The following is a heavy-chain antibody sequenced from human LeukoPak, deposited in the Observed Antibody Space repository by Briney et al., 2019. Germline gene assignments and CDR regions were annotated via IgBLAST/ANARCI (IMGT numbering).Heavy chain of an antibody. CDR2: SSSNGGST. J-gene: IGHJ4*02. CDR3: ARLGQLDY. Sequence: PGGSLRLSCSASGFTFSTLPMHWVRQAPGKGLEYVSGSSSNGGSTYYADSAKGRITISRDNAKNSVYLQMNSLRVEDTALYYCARLGQLDYWGQGTLVTVSS. V-gene: IGHV3-64*04. CDR1: GFTFSTLP.